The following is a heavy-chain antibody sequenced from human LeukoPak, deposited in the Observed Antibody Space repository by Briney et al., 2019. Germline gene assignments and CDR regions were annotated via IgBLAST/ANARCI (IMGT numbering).Heavy chain of an antibody. V-gene: IGHV4-59*01. CDR2: IYHSGST. D-gene: IGHD3-3*01. J-gene: IGHJ4*02. CDR1: GGSMSSYY. CDR3: ARGFRGVSFDY. Sequence: PSETLSLTCSVSGGSMSSYYWSWIRQSPGKGLEWIGYIYHSGSTDYNSSLKSRVTISEDTSKKQFSLKVSSVTAADTAVYYCARGFRGVSFDYWGQGTLVTVSS.